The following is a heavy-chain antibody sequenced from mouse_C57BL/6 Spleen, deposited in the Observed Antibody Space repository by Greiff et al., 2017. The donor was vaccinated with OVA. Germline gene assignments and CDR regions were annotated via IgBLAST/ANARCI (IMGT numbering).Heavy chain of an antibody. CDR1: GYTFTDYN. CDR3: ARKGPPGFAY. CDR2: INPNTGGT. J-gene: IGHJ3*01. V-gene: IGHV1-18*01. Sequence: VQLQQSGPELVKPGASVKIPCKASGYTFTDYNMDWVKQSHGKSLEWIGDINPNTGGTIYNQKFKGKATLTVDKSSSTAYMELRSLTSEDTAVYYCARKGPPGFAYWGQGTLVTVSA.